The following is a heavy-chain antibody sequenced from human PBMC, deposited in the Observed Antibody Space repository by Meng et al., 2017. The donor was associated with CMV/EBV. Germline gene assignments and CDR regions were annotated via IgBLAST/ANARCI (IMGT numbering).Heavy chain of an antibody. D-gene: IGHD6-13*01. CDR1: GFTVSSNY. Sequence: GESLKISCAASGFTVSSNYMSWVRQAPGKGLEWVSVIYSGGSTYYADSVKGRFTISIDNSKNTLYLQMNSLRAEDTAVYYCARERIAAAGTDAFDIWGQGTMVTVSS. CDR2: IYSGGST. V-gene: IGHV3-66*02. J-gene: IGHJ3*02. CDR3: ARERIAAAGTDAFDI.